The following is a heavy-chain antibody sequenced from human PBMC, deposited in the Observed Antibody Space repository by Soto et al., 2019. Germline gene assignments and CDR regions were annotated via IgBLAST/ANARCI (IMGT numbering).Heavy chain of an antibody. CDR2: IIPIFGTA. V-gene: IGHV1-69*13. CDR1: GGTFSSYA. J-gene: IGHJ6*02. Sequence: GASVKVSCKASGGTFSSYAISWVRQAPGQGLEWMGGIIPIFGTANYAQKFQGRVTITADESTSTAYMELSSLRSEDTAVYYCAREGTDFFGVVPPYGMDVWGQGTTVTVSS. CDR3: AREGTDFFGVVPPYGMDV. D-gene: IGHD3-3*01.